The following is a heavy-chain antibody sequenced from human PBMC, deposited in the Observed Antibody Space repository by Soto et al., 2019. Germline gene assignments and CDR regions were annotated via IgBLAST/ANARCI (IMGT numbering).Heavy chain of an antibody. V-gene: IGHV4-59*01. Sequence: PSETLSLTCTVSGGSISSYYWSWIRQPPGKGLEWIGYIYYSGSTNYNPSLKSRVTISVDTSKNQFSLKLSSVTAADTAVYYCARGNYEGCMDVWGQGTTVTVSS. CDR3: ARGNYEGCMDV. CDR1: GGSISSYY. D-gene: IGHD1-7*01. J-gene: IGHJ6*02. CDR2: IYYSGST.